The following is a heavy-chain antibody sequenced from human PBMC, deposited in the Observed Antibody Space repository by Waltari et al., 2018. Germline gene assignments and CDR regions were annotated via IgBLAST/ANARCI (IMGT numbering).Heavy chain of an antibody. Sequence: EVQLVESGGVVVQPGGSLRLSCAASGFTFDDYAMHWVRQAPGKGLAWVSLISWDGGSTYYADSVKGRFTISRDNSKNSLYLQMNSLRAEDTALYYCAKDRYSGSFGAFDIWGQGTMVTVSS. CDR3: AKDRYSGSFGAFDI. D-gene: IGHD1-26*01. CDR1: GFTFDDYA. V-gene: IGHV3-43D*03. J-gene: IGHJ3*02. CDR2: ISWDGGST.